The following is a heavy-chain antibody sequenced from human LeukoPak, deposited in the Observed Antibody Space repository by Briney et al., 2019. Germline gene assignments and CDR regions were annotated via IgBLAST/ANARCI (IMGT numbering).Heavy chain of an antibody. D-gene: IGHD5-12*01. CDR2: IYYTGST. Sequence: ASETLSLTCTVSGVSISRYYWSWIRQPPGKGLEWIGYIYYTGSTNYNPSLKSRVTISVDTSKNQFSLKLSSVTAADTAVYYCARDRGDGYDYFWDYWGQGTLVTVSS. CDR3: ARDRGDGYDYFWDY. J-gene: IGHJ4*02. V-gene: IGHV4-59*01. CDR1: GVSISRYY.